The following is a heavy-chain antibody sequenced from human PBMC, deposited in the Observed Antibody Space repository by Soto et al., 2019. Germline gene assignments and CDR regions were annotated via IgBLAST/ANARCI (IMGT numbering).Heavy chain of an antibody. CDR3: AREGYSSSWPNQNWFDP. Sequence: SETLSLTCTVSGGSISSYYWSWIRQPAGTGLEWIGRIYTSGSTNYNPSLKSRVTMSVDTSKNQFSLKLSSVTAAGTAVYYCAREGYSSSWPNQNWFDPWGQGTLVTVSS. CDR1: GGSISSYY. V-gene: IGHV4-4*07. CDR2: IYTSGST. J-gene: IGHJ5*02. D-gene: IGHD6-13*01.